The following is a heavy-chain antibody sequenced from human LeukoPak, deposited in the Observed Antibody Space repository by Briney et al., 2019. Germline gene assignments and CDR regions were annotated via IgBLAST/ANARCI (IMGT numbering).Heavy chain of an antibody. CDR1: GFTFSSYW. CDR2: IKQDGSEK. J-gene: IGHJ4*02. D-gene: IGHD3-22*01. CDR3: ARETPTEAYYYDGSGIPDY. Sequence: GGSLRLSCAASGFTFSSYWMSWVRQAPGKGLEWVANIKQDGSEKYYVDSVKGRFTISRDNAKNSLYLQMNSLRAEDTAVYYCARETPTEAYYYDGSGIPDYWGQGTLVTVSS. V-gene: IGHV3-7*01.